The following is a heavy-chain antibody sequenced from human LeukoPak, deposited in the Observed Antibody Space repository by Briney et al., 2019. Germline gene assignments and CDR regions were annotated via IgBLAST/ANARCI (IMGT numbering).Heavy chain of an antibody. Sequence: GESLKISCKGSGYSFTSYWIGWVRQMPGKGLEWVGIIYPGDSDTRYSPSFQGHVTISADKSITTAYLQWSSLKASDTAMYYCARAAAGSGRYYYYGMDVWGQGTTVTVSS. J-gene: IGHJ6*02. CDR1: GYSFTSYW. D-gene: IGHD6-13*01. CDR2: IYPGDSDT. V-gene: IGHV5-51*01. CDR3: ARAAAGSGRYYYYGMDV.